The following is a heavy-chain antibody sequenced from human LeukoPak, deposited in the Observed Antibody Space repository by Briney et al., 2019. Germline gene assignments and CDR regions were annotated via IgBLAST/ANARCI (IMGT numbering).Heavy chain of an antibody. CDR3: AGDTSGYYYFDY. Sequence: GGSLRLSCVASGFTFSICGMHWVRQAPGKGLEWVAFISYDGSNKFHSDSVKGRFTISRDNSKNTLYLQMNSLRVEDTAVYYCAGDTSGYYYFDYWGQGTLVTVSS. J-gene: IGHJ4*02. CDR2: ISYDGSNK. D-gene: IGHD3-22*01. CDR1: GFTFSICG. V-gene: IGHV3-30*03.